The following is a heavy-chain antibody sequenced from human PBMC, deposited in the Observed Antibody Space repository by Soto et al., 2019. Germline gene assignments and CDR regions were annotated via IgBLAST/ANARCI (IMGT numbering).Heavy chain of an antibody. CDR2: INPSGGST. CDR3: ARDRYDSSGYYSHYFDY. CDR1: GYTFTSYY. J-gene: IGHJ4*02. V-gene: IGHV1-46*01. Sequence: VASVKVSCKASGYTFTSYYMHWVRQAPGQGLEWMGIINPSGGSTSYAQKFQGRVTMTRDTSTSTVYVELSSLRSEDTAVYYCARDRYDSSGYYSHYFDYWGQGPLVTLSS. D-gene: IGHD3-22*01.